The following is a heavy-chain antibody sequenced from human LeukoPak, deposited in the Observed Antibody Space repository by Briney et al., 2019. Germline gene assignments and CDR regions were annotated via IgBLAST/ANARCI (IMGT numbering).Heavy chain of an antibody. CDR3: AREGDYYDSSGNDY. CDR2: ISSSSSYI. J-gene: IGHJ4*02. CDR1: GFTFSSYS. V-gene: IGHV3-21*01. D-gene: IGHD3-22*01. Sequence: GSLRLSCAASGFTFSSYSMNWVRQAPGKGLEWVSSISSSSSYIYYADSVKGRFTISRDNAKNSLYLQMNSLRAEDTAVYYCAREGDYYDSSGNDYWGQGTLVTVSS.